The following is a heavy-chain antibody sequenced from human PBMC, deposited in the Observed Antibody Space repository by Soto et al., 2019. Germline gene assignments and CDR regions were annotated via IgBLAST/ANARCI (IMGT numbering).Heavy chain of an antibody. J-gene: IGHJ4*02. CDR1: GGSFKSGSYS. CDR2: VYHTGRT. CDR3: ARDFAYFDA. V-gene: IGHV4-61*01. Sequence: QVPLQASAPGLVTPSDTLSLPCTDSGGSFKSGSYSWSWIRQPPGKGLEWIGYVYHTGRTSYNPSLKSRVSISMDASKNQFSLNLDSVTAADTAVYFCARDFAYFDAWGQGTLGTVSS. D-gene: IGHD3-3*01.